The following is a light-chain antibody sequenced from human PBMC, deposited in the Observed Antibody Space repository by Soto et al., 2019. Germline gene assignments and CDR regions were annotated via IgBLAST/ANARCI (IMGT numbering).Light chain of an antibody. CDR2: GAS. V-gene: IGKV3-20*01. CDR1: QSVRSGY. J-gene: IGKJ4*01. Sequence: EIVLTKSPGTLSLSPGERATLSCRASQSVRSGYFAWYQQKPGQAPRLLIVGASSRATGIPDRFSGGASGTDFTLTISRLEPEDFALYYCHQYGNSPLTFGGGTTVEIK. CDR3: HQYGNSPLT.